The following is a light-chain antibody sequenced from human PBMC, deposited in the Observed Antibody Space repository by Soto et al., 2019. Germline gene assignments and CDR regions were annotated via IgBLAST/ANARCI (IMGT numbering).Light chain of an antibody. Sequence: EIVMTQSPATLSVSPGERATLSCRASQSVSSNLAWYQQKPGQAPRLLIYGASTRATGIPARSSGSGSRTEFTLTISSLQFEDFAVYYCQQSNNWSPLTFGGGTKVEIK. J-gene: IGKJ4*01. CDR1: QSVSSN. CDR2: GAS. CDR3: QQSNNWSPLT. V-gene: IGKV3-15*01.